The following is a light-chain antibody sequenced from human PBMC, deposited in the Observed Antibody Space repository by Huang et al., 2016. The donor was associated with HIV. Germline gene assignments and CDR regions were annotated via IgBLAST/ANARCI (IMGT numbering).Light chain of an antibody. J-gene: IGKJ2*01. CDR3: MQGLQTPRT. CDR2: SAS. Sequence: DIVMTQSPLSLSVAPGEPASISCRSTQTLLRSDGHGSLDWLLQKPGQSPQLLIHSASNRAAGVPDRFSGTGSGTNFTLRISRVEAEGVGVYYCMQGLQTPRTFGQGTKLKIK. CDR1: QTLLRSDGHGS. V-gene: IGKV2-28*01.